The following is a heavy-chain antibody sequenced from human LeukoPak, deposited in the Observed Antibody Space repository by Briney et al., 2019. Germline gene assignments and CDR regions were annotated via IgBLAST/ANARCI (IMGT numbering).Heavy chain of an antibody. CDR1: GYTFTGYY. Sequence: ASVKVSCKASGYTFTGYYMHWVRQAPGQGLEWMGWINPNSGGTNYAQKFQGRVTMTRDTSISTAYMELSSLRSEDTAVYYCARAWMGSSSWNRGDDAFDIWGQGTMVTVSS. V-gene: IGHV1-2*02. D-gene: IGHD6-13*01. J-gene: IGHJ3*02. CDR3: ARAWMGSSSWNRGDDAFDI. CDR2: INPNSGGT.